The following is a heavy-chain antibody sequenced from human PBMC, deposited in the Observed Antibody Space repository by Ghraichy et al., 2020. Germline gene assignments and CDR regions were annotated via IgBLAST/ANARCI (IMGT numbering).Heavy chain of an antibody. Sequence: GGSLDGYYGSWIRQPPGEGLEWIAEINHSGHTNYGTSLKSRVTISVDTSKNQFSLTLSSVTAADTAVYYCARGRSKTWNYWGQGTLVTVSS. CDR1: GGSLDGYY. CDR2: INHSGHT. J-gene: IGHJ4*02. CDR3: ARGRSKTWNY. D-gene: IGHD5-12*01. V-gene: IGHV4-34*01.